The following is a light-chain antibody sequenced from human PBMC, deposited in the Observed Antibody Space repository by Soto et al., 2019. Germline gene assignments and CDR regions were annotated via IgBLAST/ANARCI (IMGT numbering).Light chain of an antibody. J-gene: IGLJ1*01. Sequence: QSALTQPRSVSGSPGQSVTISCTGTSSDIGFYNYVSWYQQHPGKAPKLMIYDVSKRPSGIPDRFSGSKSGNTASLTTSGLQAEDEADYWCCSHDGNSPYVLGTGTKVTVL. V-gene: IGLV2-11*01. CDR2: DVS. CDR3: CSHDGNSPYV. CDR1: SSDIGFYNY.